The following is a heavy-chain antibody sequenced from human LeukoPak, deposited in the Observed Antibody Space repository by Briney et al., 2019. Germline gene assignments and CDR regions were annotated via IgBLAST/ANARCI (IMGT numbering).Heavy chain of an antibody. CDR3: ARLRYYYDSSGLYYYYGMDV. J-gene: IGHJ6*02. Sequence: SETLSLTCSVSGGSINNYFWTWIRQPPGKGLEWIGQIYYSGSTNYNPSLKSRVTISVDTSKNQFSLKLSSVTAADTAVYYCARLRYYYDSSGLYYYYGMDVWGQGTTVTVSS. D-gene: IGHD3-22*01. CDR2: IYYSGST. CDR1: GGSINNYF. V-gene: IGHV4-59*08.